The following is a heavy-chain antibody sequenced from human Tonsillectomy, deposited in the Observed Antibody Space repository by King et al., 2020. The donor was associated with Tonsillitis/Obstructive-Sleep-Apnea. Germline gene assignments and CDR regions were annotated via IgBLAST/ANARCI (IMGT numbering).Heavy chain of an antibody. CDR2: ISWNGGSL. D-gene: IGHD2-21*01. CDR3: AKVIVPLCGGDCSSTGWFDP. J-gene: IGHJ5*02. CDR1: GFTFDDFA. V-gene: IGHV3-9*01. Sequence: QLVQSGGGLVQPGRSLRLSCAASGFTFDDFAMHWVRQAPGKGLEWVSGISWNGGSLGYADSVKGRFTISRENPKNSLYLQVNSLRPEDTALYYCAKVIVPLCGGDCSSTGWFDPGGQGTLVTVSS.